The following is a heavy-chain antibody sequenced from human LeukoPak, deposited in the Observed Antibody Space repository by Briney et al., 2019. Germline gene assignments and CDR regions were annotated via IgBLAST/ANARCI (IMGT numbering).Heavy chain of an antibody. CDR2: ISGDGGST. D-gene: IGHD3-22*01. CDR1: GFTFDDYA. V-gene: IGHV3-43*02. J-gene: IGHJ4*02. CDR3: AKDRDGGYYDSSGYPDY. Sequence: GGSLRLSCAASGFTFDDYAMHWVRQAPGKGLEGVSLISGDGGSTYYADSVKGRFTISRDNSKNSLYLQMNSLRTEDTALYYCAKDRDGGYYDSSGYPDYWGQGTLVTVSS.